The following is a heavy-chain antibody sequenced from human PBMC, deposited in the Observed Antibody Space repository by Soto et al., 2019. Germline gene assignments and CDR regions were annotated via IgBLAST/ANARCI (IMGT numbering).Heavy chain of an antibody. D-gene: IGHD3-10*01. CDR2: ISAYTGNT. Sequence: ASVKVSCKASGHTFTSYGISCVRQAPGQGLEWMGWISAYTGNTNYAENLQGRVTMTTDTSTNTAYMELRSLRSDDTAVYYCARDERGSGSYFGRLNWFDPWGQGTLVTV. CDR3: ARDERGSGSYFGRLNWFDP. V-gene: IGHV1-18*01. CDR1: GHTFTSYG. J-gene: IGHJ5*02.